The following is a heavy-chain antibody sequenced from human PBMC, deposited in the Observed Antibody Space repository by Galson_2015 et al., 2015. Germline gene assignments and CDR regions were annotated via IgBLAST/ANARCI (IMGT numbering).Heavy chain of an antibody. CDR1: GYTFTSYG. D-gene: IGHD2-15*01. J-gene: IGHJ4*02. CDR2: ISAYNGNT. Sequence: SVKVSCKASGYTFTSYGISWVRQAPGQGLEWMGWISAYNGNTNYAQKLQGRVTMTTDTSTSTAYMELRSLRSDDTAVYYCARARIPEYCSGGSCYPDYWGQGTLVTVSS. V-gene: IGHV1-18*01. CDR3: ARARIPEYCSGGSCYPDY.